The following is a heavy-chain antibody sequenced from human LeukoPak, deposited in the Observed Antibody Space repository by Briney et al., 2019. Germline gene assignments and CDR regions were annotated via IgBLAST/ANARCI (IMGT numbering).Heavy chain of an antibody. CDR1: GYTFTSYY. D-gene: IGHD3-10*01. CDR2: INPTGGGT. J-gene: IGHJ4*02. Sequence: ASVKVSCKASGYTFTSYYMHWVRQAPGQGLEWMGLINPTGGGTGYAQKFQGRVTMTRDTSISTAYMELSRLRSDDTAVYYCARVGELSADFDYWGQGTLVTVSS. CDR3: ARVGELSADFDY. V-gene: IGHV1-2*06.